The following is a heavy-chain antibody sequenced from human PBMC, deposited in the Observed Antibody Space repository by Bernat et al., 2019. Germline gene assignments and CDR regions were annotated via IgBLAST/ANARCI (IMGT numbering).Heavy chain of an antibody. J-gene: IGHJ6*03. V-gene: IGHV3-23*04. CDR1: GFTFSSYA. CDR2: ISGIGGST. D-gene: IGHD3-3*01. Sequence: EVQLVESGGGLVQPGGSLRLSCAASGFTFSSYAMSWVRQAPGKGLEWVSAISGIGGSTYYADSVKGRFTISRDNSKNPLYLQMNSLRAEDTAVYYCAKAGNYDFWSGSPVYYYYMDVWGKGTTVTVSS. CDR3: AKAGNYDFWSGSPVYYYYMDV.